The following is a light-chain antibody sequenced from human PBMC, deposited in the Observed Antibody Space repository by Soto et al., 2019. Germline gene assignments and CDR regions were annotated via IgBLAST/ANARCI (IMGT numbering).Light chain of an antibody. Sequence: DVQMTQSPFTPSGSVGDRVTITFRASQTISSWLAWYQQKPGKAPKLLIYKASTLKSGVPSRFSGSGSGTDFTLTISRLEPEDFAVYYCQQYGSSSTFGQGTRLEIK. CDR2: KAS. CDR3: QQYGSSST. V-gene: IGKV1-5*03. CDR1: QTISSW. J-gene: IGKJ5*01.